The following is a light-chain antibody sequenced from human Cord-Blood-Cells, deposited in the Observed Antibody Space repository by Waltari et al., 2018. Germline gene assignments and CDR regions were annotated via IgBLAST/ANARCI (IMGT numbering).Light chain of an antibody. CDR3: QQYNSYWT. CDR1: QSISSW. J-gene: IGKJ1*01. Sequence: DIQMTQSPSPLSASVGGRVTITCRARQSISSWLAWYQQKPGKAPKLLIYKASSLESGVPSRFSGSGSGTEFTLTISSLQPDDFATYYCQQYNSYWTFGQGTKVEIK. V-gene: IGKV1-5*03. CDR2: KAS.